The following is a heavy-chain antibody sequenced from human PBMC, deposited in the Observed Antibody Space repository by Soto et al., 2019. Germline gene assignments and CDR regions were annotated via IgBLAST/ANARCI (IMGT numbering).Heavy chain of an antibody. CDR1: GFTFSSYW. CDR3: ARAIDCSGGSCYSGPSYYYYYYGMDV. Sequence: PGGSLRLSCAASGFTFSSYWMHWVRQAPGKGLVWVSRINSDGSSTSYADSVKGRFTISRDNAKNTLYLQMNSLRAEDTAVYYCARAIDCSGGSCYSGPSYYYYYYGMDVWGRGTMVTVSS. CDR2: INSDGSST. J-gene: IGHJ6*02. V-gene: IGHV3-74*01. D-gene: IGHD2-15*01.